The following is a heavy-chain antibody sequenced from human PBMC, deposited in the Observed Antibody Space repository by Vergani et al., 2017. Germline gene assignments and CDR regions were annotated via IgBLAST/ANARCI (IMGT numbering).Heavy chain of an antibody. V-gene: IGHV4-38-2*01. CDR2: VYHTGST. J-gene: IGHJ4*02. CDR1: GYSISRGYY. CDR3: ATIGYRRWGYYFDY. D-gene: IGHD2-2*02. Sequence: QVQLQESGPGLVKPSETLSLNCAVTGYSISRGYYWGWIRQPPGKGLEWIGIVYHTGSTYYSPSLKSRVTVSVEESRNLLSLRLHSVTAADTAVYYCATIGYRRWGYYFDYWGQGILVTVSS.